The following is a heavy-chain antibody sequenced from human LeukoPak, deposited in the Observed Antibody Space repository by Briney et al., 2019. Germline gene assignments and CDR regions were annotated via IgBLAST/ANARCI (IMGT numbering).Heavy chain of an antibody. Sequence: PGGSLRLSCAASGFTFSSYTMNWVRQAPGKGLEWVSRINSAGSSTAYADSVKGRFTISRDNAKNTLYLQMNSLRAEDTAVYYCTTMVQFGWGQGTLVTVSS. D-gene: IGHD3-10*01. CDR1: GFTFSSYT. CDR3: TTMVQFG. J-gene: IGHJ4*02. V-gene: IGHV3-74*03. CDR2: INSAGSST.